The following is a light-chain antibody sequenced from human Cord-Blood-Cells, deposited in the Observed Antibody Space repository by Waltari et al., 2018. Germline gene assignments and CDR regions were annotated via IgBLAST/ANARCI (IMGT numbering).Light chain of an antibody. Sequence: EIVLRQSPATLSLSPGARATLSCRARQSVSSYLAWYQQKPVQAPRLLIYDASNRATGIPARFSGSWSGTDFTLTISSLEPEDFAVYYCQQRSNWPPLTFGGGTKVEIK. CDR3: QQRSNWPPLT. V-gene: IGKV3-11*01. CDR2: DAS. J-gene: IGKJ4*01. CDR1: QSVSSY.